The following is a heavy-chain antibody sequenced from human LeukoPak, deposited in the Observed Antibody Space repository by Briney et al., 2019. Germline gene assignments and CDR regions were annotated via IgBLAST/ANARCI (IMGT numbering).Heavy chain of an antibody. V-gene: IGHV3-7*01. J-gene: IGHJ4*02. CDR3: ARDAGYGGNSDY. Sequence: GGSPRLSCAASGFTFNMYWMTWVRQAPGKGLESVAYINKDGSDKYYVDSVKGRFTVSRDNAKNPLYLQMNSLRAEDTAVYYCARDAGYGGNSDYWGQGTLVTVSS. CDR1: GFTFNMYW. D-gene: IGHD4-23*01. CDR2: INKDGSDK.